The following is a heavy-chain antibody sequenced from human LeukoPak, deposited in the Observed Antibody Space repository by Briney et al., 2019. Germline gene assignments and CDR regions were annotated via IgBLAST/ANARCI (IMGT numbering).Heavy chain of an antibody. CDR3: AKPDLLYYYGSGSSTFDY. V-gene: IGHV3-23*01. D-gene: IGHD3-10*01. J-gene: IGHJ4*02. CDR1: GFTFSSYA. Sequence: PGGSLRLSCAASGFTFSSYAMSWVRQAPGKGLEWVSAISGSGGSTYYADSVKGRFTISRDNSKNTLYLQMNSLRAEDTAVYYCAKPDLLYYYGSGSSTFDYWGQGTLVTVSS. CDR2: ISGSGGST.